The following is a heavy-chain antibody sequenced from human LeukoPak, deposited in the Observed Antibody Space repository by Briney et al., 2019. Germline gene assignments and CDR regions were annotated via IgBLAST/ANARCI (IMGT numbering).Heavy chain of an antibody. CDR2: ISGSGGST. CDR3: ARGQYSSSFEIDY. V-gene: IGHV3-23*01. D-gene: IGHD6-6*01. Sequence: GGSLRLSCAASGFTFSSYAMSWVRQAPGKGLEWVSAISGSGGSTYYADSVKGRFTISRDNAKNSLYLQMNSLRDEDTAVYYCARGQYSSSFEIDYWGQGTLVTVSS. J-gene: IGHJ4*02. CDR1: GFTFSSYA.